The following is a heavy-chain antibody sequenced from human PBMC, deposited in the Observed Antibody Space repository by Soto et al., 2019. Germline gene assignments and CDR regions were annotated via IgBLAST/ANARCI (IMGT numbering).Heavy chain of an antibody. V-gene: IGHV4-38-2*01. CDR2: IYRSGTT. J-gene: IGHJ4*02. CDR1: NFSISSGYY. Sequence: SATLSLTCVVSNFSISSGYYWGWIRQSPGKGLEWIASIYRSGTTSYNPSLKSRVTISVDPSKNQFSLMLTAVTAADTAVYYCARTHSGSYYSVFDFWGRGSLGTVSS. D-gene: IGHD1-26*01. CDR3: ARTHSGSYYSVFDF.